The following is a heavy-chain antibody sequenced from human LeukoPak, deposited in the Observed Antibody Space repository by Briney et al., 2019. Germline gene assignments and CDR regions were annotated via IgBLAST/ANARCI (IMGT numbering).Heavy chain of an antibody. D-gene: IGHD6-6*01. CDR2: VKQDGSEE. CDR1: GFTFSTYW. J-gene: IGHJ4*02. Sequence: PGGSLRLSCAASGFTFSTYWMTWVRQAPGKGLEWVANVKQDGSEEYYVDSVKGRFTISRDNAKNSLYLQVNSLRAEDTAVYYCARDYRSSSGRSIDYWGQGTLVTVSS. V-gene: IGHV3-7*01. CDR3: ARDYRSSSGRSIDY.